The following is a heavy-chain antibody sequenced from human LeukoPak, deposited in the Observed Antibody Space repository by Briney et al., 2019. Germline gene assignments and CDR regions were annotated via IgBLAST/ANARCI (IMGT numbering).Heavy chain of an antibody. CDR1: GFTFSSYG. CDR2: ISYDGSNK. J-gene: IGHJ4*02. D-gene: IGHD5-12*01. V-gene: IGHV3-30*18. CDR3: AKTGLDSGYDSPHFDY. Sequence: PGGSLRLSCAASGFTFSSYGMHWVRQAPGKGLEWVAVISYDGSNKYYADSVKGRFTISRDNSKNTLYLQMNSLRAEDTAVYYYAKTGLDSGYDSPHFDYWGQGTLVTVSS.